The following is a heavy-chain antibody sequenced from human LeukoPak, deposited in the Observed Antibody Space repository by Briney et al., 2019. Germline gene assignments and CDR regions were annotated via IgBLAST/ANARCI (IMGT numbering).Heavy chain of an antibody. CDR1: GGTFSTYA. J-gene: IGHJ4*02. V-gene: IGHV1-69*01. CDR2: IIPIFGTA. Sequence: SVKVSCKASGGTFSTYAISWVRQAPGQGLEWMGGIIPIFGTANYAQKFQGRVTITADESTSTAYMELSSLRSEDTAVYYCARGWELPTSLFDYWGQGTLVTVSS. CDR3: ARGWELPTSLFDY. D-gene: IGHD1-26*01.